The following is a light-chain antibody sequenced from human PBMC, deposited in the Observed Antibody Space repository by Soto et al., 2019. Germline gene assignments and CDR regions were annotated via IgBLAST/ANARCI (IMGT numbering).Light chain of an antibody. CDR2: SAS. J-gene: IGKJ2*03. V-gene: IGKV1-39*01. CDR3: QQSYVAPQS. CDR1: QDINFY. Sequence: DIQMTEAPSSVSASIGDTVTITYRASQDINFYLNWYQQKPGEAPKLLIYSASTLQSGVPSRFSGSGSETDFTLTIRSLQPEDFATYYCQQSYVAPQSFGQGTKVDI.